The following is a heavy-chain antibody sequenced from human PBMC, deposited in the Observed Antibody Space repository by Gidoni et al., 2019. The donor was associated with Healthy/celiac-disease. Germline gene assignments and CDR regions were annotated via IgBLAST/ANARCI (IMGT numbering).Heavy chain of an antibody. J-gene: IGHJ3*02. D-gene: IGHD6-6*01. V-gene: IGHV3-15*01. Sequence: VKGRFTISRDDSKNTLYLQMNSLKTEDTAVYYCTTDRDSSSSGEWAADAFDIWGQGTMVTVSS. CDR3: TTDRDSSSSGEWAADAFDI.